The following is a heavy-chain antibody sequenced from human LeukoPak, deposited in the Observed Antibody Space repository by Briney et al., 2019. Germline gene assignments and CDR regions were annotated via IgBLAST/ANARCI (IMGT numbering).Heavy chain of an antibody. V-gene: IGHV3-21*01. Sequence: GSLRLSCAASGFTFSSYSMDWVRQAPGKGLEWVSSVTRNSTYIYYADSLKGRFTISRDNAKNSLYLQMNSLRAEDTAVYYCASAPTDYYDSSGQFDYWGQGTLVTVSS. CDR3: ASAPTDYYDSSGQFDY. CDR1: GFTFSSYS. J-gene: IGHJ4*02. CDR2: VTRNSTYI. D-gene: IGHD3-22*01.